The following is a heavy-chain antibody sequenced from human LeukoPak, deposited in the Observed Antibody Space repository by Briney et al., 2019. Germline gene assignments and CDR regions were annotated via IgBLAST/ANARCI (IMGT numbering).Heavy chain of an antibody. J-gene: IGHJ4*02. D-gene: IGHD6-13*01. CDR3: ARGFGIKSSSWYPTAYFDY. V-gene: IGHV3-30*03. CDR2: ISYDGSNK. CDR1: EFTFSSYG. Sequence: PGRSLRLSCAASEFTFSSYGMHWVRQAPGKGLEWVAVISYDGSNKYYADSVKGRFTISRDNAKNSLYLQMNSLRAEDTAVYYCARGFGIKSSSWYPTAYFDYWGQGTLITVSS.